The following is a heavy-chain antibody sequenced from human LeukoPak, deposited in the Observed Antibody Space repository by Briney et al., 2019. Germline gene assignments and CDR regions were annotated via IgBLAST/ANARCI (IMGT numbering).Heavy chain of an antibody. D-gene: IGHD4-11*01. V-gene: IGHV1-3*01. Sequence: ASVKVFCKASGYTFTSYAMHWVRQAPGQRLEWMGWINAGNGNTKYSQKLQGRVTMTTDTSTSTAYMELRSLRSDDTAVYYCARGTARLPVDYWGQGTLVTVSS. CDR3: ARGTARLPVDY. CDR1: GYTFTSYA. CDR2: INAGNGNT. J-gene: IGHJ4*02.